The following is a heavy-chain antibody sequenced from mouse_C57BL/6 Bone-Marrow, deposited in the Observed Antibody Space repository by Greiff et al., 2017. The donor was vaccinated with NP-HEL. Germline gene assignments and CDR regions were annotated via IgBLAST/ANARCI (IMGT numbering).Heavy chain of an antibody. V-gene: IGHV1-82*01. CDR3: ARSGGLRRGFAY. D-gene: IGHD2-4*01. Sequence: QVQLQQSGPELVKPGASVKISCKASGYAFSSSWMNWVKQRPGKGLEWIGRIYPGDGDTNYNGKCKGKATLTADKSSSTAYMQLSSLTSEDSAVYFCARSGGLRRGFAYWGQGTLVTVSA. J-gene: IGHJ3*01. CDR1: GYAFSSSW. CDR2: IYPGDGDT.